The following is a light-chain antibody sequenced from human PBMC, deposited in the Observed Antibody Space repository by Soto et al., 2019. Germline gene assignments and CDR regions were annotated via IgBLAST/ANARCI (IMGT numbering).Light chain of an antibody. CDR2: DDN. J-gene: IGLJ1*01. CDR1: SSNIGGNS. Sequence: QSVLTRPPSVSAAPGQKVTISCSGSSSNIGGNSVSWYQQLPGTAPKLLIYDDNKRPSGIPDRFSGSKSGASATLGITGLQTGDEADYYCGAWDGTLSWVFGPGTKVTV. CDR3: GAWDGTLSWV. V-gene: IGLV1-51*01.